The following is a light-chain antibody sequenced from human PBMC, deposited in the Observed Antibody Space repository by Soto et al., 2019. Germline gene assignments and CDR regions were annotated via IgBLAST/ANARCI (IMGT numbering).Light chain of an antibody. CDR1: SSDVGAYSY. CDR2: AVS. V-gene: IGLV2-14*03. J-gene: IGLJ7*01. Sequence: QSALTQPASVSGSPGQAITISCTGTSSDVGAYSYVSWYQLHPGKAPKHMIYAVSNRPSGVSNRFSGSKSGNTASLTISGLQAEDEADYYCSSYTSSSTLVIFGGGTQLTVL. CDR3: SSYTSSSTLVI.